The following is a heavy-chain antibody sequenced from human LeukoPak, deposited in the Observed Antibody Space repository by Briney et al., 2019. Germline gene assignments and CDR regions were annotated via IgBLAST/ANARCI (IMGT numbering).Heavy chain of an antibody. J-gene: IGHJ4*02. Sequence: GGSLRLSCVASGFTFTNTWMSWVRQAPGKGLEWVGRLKSNRDGGTTDYAAPVEGRFSISRDDSRNTLFLQMDSPKTDDTAVYFCTTGPEPAAMVFDFWGQGTLVTVSS. CDR3: TTGPEPAAMVFDF. CDR2: LKSNRDGGTT. V-gene: IGHV3-15*01. CDR1: GFTFTNTW. D-gene: IGHD2-2*01.